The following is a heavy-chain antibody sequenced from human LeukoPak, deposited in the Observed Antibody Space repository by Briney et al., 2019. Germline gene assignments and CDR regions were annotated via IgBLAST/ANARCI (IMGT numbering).Heavy chain of an antibody. CDR1: GFTFDDYA. V-gene: IGHV3-9*01. CDR3: AKDKVWDYYDSSGYYDY. D-gene: IGHD3-22*01. Sequence: PGGSLRLSCAASGFTFDDYAMHGVRQAPGKGLEWVSGISWNSGSIGYADSVKGRFTISRDNAKNSLYLQMNSLRAEDTALYYCAKDKVWDYYDSSGYYDYWGQGTLVTVSS. J-gene: IGHJ4*02. CDR2: ISWNSGSI.